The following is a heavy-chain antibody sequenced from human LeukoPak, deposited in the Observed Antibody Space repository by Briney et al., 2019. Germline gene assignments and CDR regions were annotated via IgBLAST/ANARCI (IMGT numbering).Heavy chain of an antibody. J-gene: IGHJ4*02. CDR2: IKQDGSEK. CDR1: GFTFSSYW. Sequence: GGSLRLSCAASGFTFSSYWMSWVRQAPGKELEWVANIKQDGSEKYYVDSVKGRFTISRDNAKNSLYLQMNSLRAEDTAVYYCARGGMYYYDSSGYYDYWGQGTLVTVSS. V-gene: IGHV3-7*01. D-gene: IGHD3-22*01. CDR3: ARGGMYYYDSSGYYDY.